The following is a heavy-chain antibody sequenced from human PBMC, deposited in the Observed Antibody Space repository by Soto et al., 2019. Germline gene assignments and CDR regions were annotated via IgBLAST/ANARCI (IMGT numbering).Heavy chain of an antibody. CDR3: ARDADYDGAAFDI. J-gene: IGHJ3*02. D-gene: IGHD3-22*01. CDR1: GGSISSGGYY. V-gene: IGHV4-31*03. CDR2: IYYRGST. Sequence: QVQLQESGPGLVKPSQTLSLTCTVSGGSISSGGYYWSWIRQHPGKGLEWIGYIYYRGSTYYNPSLKSRVTISVDTSKNQFSLKLSSVTAADTAVYYCARDADYDGAAFDIWGQGTMVTVSS.